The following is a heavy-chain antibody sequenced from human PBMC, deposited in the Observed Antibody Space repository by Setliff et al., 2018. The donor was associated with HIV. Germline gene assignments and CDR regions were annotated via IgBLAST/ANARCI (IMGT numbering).Heavy chain of an antibody. CDR1: GFTFSSYW. D-gene: IGHD3-10*01. Sequence: GGSLRLSCAASGFTFSSYWMHWVRQAPGKGLEWLSRINTDGSVTNSADSVKGRFIISRDNGKNTLYLQMNSLTAEDTALYYCVRAGSYRFDYWGQGTLVTVSS. CDR3: VRAGSYRFDY. CDR2: INTDGSVT. J-gene: IGHJ4*02. V-gene: IGHV3-74*01.